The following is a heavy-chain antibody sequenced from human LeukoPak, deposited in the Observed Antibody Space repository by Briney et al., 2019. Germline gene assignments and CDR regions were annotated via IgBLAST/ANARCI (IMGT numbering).Heavy chain of an antibody. V-gene: IGHV1-24*01. D-gene: IGHD3-10*01. CDR1: GYTLTELS. J-gene: IGHJ4*02. Sequence: GASVKVSCKVSGYTLTELSMHWVRQAPGKGLEWMGGFDPEDGETIYAQKFQGRVTMTEDTSTDTAYMELSSLRSEDTAVYYCARGILYYYGSGSYYPLDYWGQGTLVTVSS. CDR2: FDPEDGET. CDR3: ARGILYYYGSGSYYPLDY.